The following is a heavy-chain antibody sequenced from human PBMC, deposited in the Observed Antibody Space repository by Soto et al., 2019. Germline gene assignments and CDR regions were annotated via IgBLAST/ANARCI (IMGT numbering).Heavy chain of an antibody. J-gene: IGHJ4*02. CDR3: ARLPNYYDSSGYYAAPRPGPIDH. CDR2: IYYSGST. V-gene: IGHV4-39*01. Sequence: SETLSVTCTVSGGSISSSSYYWGWIRQAPGKGLEWIGSIYYSGSTYYNPSLKSRVTISVDTSKNQFSLKLSSVTAADTAVYYCARLPNYYDSSGYYAAPRPGPIDHWGQGTLVTVS. CDR1: GGSISSSSYY. D-gene: IGHD3-22*01.